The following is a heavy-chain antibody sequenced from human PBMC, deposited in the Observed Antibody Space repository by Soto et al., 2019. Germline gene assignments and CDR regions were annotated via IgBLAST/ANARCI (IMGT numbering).Heavy chain of an antibody. CDR2: ISYDGSNK. CDR1: GFTFSSYA. CDR3: ANSMTYTYYFDS. V-gene: IGHV3-30-3*01. Sequence: VQLLESGGGLVQPGGSLRLSCAASGFTFSSYAMSWVRQAPGKGLEWVAVISYDGSNKYYADSVKGRFTISRDNSKNTLYLQMNSLRAEDTAVYYCANSMTYTYYFDSWGQGTLVTVSS. J-gene: IGHJ4*02. D-gene: IGHD2-15*01.